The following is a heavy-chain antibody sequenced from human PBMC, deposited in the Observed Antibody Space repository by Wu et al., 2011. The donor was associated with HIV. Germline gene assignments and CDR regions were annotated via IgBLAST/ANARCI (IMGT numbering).Heavy chain of an antibody. D-gene: IGHD2-15*01. Sequence: QVQLVQPGTEVKRPGASVTISCKASGYPLTSFFLHWVRQAPGQGLEWLGVINPTGGDTAYAQKFRGRLSLTRDTSSNRAYLELTSLTSEDTAVYFCASQYCSGDSCYPYNWFDPWGQGTLVTVSS. J-gene: IGHJ5*02. CDR2: INPTGGDT. CDR3: ASQYCSGDSCYPYNWFDP. V-gene: IGHV1-46*01. CDR1: GYPLTSFF.